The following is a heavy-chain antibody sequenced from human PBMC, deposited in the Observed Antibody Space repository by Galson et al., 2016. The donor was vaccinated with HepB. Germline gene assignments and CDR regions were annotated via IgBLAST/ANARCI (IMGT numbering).Heavy chain of an antibody. Sequence: SLRLSCAASGFSFDDYGMTWVRQAPGKGLDWVSSISDGGLPHYADSVKGRFTLSRDNYRKSVYLQMNSLRPEDTAMYYCAKPPADRRWDLLPGDYWGQGILVTVSS. CDR3: AKPPADRRWDLLPGDY. CDR1: GFSFDDYG. V-gene: IGHV3-23*01. J-gene: IGHJ4*02. CDR2: ISDGGLP. D-gene: IGHD1-26*01.